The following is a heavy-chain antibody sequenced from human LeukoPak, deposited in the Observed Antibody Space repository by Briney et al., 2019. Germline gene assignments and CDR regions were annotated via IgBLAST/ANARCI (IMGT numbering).Heavy chain of an antibody. Sequence: SETLSLTCAVYGGSFSGYYWSWIRQPPGKGLEWIGEINHSGSTNYNPSLKSRVTISVDTSKNQFSLKLSSVTAADTAVYYCARTRTATSVFDYYYGIDVWGKGTTVTVSS. J-gene: IGHJ6*04. D-gene: IGHD5-18*01. CDR3: ARTRTATSVFDYYYGIDV. CDR1: GGSFSGYY. V-gene: IGHV4-34*01. CDR2: INHSGST.